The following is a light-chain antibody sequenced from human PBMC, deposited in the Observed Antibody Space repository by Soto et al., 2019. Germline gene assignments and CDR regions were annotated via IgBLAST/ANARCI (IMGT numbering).Light chain of an antibody. CDR1: QSVSSY. CDR2: DTS. J-gene: IGKJ2*01. CDR3: QQRSNWPYT. Sequence: EIVLTQSPATLSLSPGERATLSCRASQSVSSYLGWYQQKPGQPPRLLIYDTSNRATGIPARFSGSGSGTDFTLIISSLEPEDFAVYYCQQRSNWPYTFGQGTKLEIK. V-gene: IGKV3-11*01.